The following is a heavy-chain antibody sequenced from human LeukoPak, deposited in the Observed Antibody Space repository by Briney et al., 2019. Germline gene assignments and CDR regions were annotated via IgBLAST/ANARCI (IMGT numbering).Heavy chain of an antibody. D-gene: IGHD1-26*01. CDR2: ISSSSSAI. CDR3: ARVGNHDAFDI. CDR1: GFTFSRFG. J-gene: IGHJ3*02. Sequence: PGGSLRLSCAASGFTFSRFGMNWVRQAPGKGLQWISYISSSSSAIYYADSVKGRFTISRDNAKNSLYLQMNSLRAEDTAVYYCARVGNHDAFDIWGQGTMVTVSS. V-gene: IGHV3-48*04.